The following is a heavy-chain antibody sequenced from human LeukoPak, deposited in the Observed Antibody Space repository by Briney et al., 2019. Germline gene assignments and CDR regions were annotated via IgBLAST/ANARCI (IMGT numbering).Heavy chain of an antibody. J-gene: IGHJ6*02. Sequence: GASVKVSCKASGYTFTSYYMHWVRQAPGQGLEWMGIINPSGGSTSYAQKFQGRVTMTRDTSTSTVYMELSSLRSEDTAVYYCARVSGLLWFGELPYYYYGMDVWGQGTTVTVSS. CDR2: INPSGGST. CDR3: ARVSGLLWFGELPYYYYGMDV. V-gene: IGHV1-46*01. CDR1: GYTFTSYY. D-gene: IGHD3-10*01.